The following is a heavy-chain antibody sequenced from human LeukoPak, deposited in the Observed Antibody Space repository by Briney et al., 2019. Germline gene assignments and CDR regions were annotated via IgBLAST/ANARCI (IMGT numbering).Heavy chain of an antibody. CDR3: ARDLGYSYYYYYYGMDV. Sequence: ASVKVSCKASGYTFTGYYMHWVRQAPGQGLEWMGWINPNSGGTSYAQKFQGRVTMTRDTSISTAYMELSRLRSDDTAVYYCARDLGYSYYYYYYGMDVWGQGTTVTVSS. CDR2: INPNSGGT. V-gene: IGHV1-2*02. J-gene: IGHJ6*02. D-gene: IGHD5-18*01. CDR1: GYTFTGYY.